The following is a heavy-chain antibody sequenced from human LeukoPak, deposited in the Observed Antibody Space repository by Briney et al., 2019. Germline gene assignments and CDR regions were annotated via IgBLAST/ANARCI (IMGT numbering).Heavy chain of an antibody. V-gene: IGHV3-64D*06. CDR1: GFTFSNYA. J-gene: IGHJ3*02. D-gene: IGHD5-24*01. CDR2: ISSDGGST. Sequence: PGGSLRLSCSASGFTFSNYAMHWVRQAPGKGLQYVSAISSDGGSTYYADSVKGGFTITRDNSKNTLYLQMSSLRAEDTAVYYCVKNREGHIWSAFEIWGQGTMVTVSS. CDR3: VKNREGHIWSAFEI.